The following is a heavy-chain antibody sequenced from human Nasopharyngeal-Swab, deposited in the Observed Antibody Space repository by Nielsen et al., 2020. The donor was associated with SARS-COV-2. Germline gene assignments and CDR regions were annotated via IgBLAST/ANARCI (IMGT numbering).Heavy chain of an antibody. D-gene: IGHD6-13*01. CDR1: GYSLMSQA. V-gene: IGHV1-3*01. CDR3: VRDDGRSWLLDK. CDR2: ITAANGIT. Sequence: ASVKVSCKASGYSLMSQAMHWVRQAPGQRLEWMGWITAANGITEYSRKFHDRLTLSSDTSANTAYMDLSGLRSEDTAVYYCVRDDGRSWLLDKWGQGTLVTVSA. J-gene: IGHJ4*02.